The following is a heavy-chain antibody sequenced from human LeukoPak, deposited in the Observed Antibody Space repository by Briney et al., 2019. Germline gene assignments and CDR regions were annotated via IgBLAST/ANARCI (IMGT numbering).Heavy chain of an antibody. D-gene: IGHD3-10*01. CDR3: ASLYGSGSYYNRPLSY. CDR1: GGTFSSYA. Sequence: GSSVKVSCKASGGTFSSYAISWVRQAPGQGLEWMGGIIPIFGTANYAQKFQGRVTITADESTSTAYMELRSLRSEDTAVYYCASLYGSGSYYNRPLSYWGQGTLVTVSS. V-gene: IGHV1-69*01. CDR2: IIPIFGTA. J-gene: IGHJ4*02.